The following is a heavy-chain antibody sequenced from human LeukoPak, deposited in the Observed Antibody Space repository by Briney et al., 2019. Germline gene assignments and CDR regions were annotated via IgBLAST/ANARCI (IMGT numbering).Heavy chain of an antibody. CDR3: TTAGYGDNLPHDY. D-gene: IGHD4-17*01. J-gene: IGHJ4*02. CDR2: IKSKTDGGTT. Sequence: GGSLRLSSAASGFTFSNAWMSLVRQAPGKGLEWVGRIKSKTDGGTTDYAAPVKGRFTISRDDSKNTLYLQMNSLKTEDTAVYYCTTAGYGDNLPHDYWGQGTLVTVSS. CDR1: GFTFSNAW. V-gene: IGHV3-15*01.